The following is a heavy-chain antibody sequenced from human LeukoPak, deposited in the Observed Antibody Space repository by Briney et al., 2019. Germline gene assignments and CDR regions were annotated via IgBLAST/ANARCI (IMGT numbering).Heavy chain of an antibody. CDR3: AREIPGGRLDY. J-gene: IGHJ4*02. D-gene: IGHD1-14*01. CDR2: IYYSGST. Sequence: SETLCLTCTVSGGSISSYYWSWIRQPPGKGLEWVGYIYYSGSTNYCPSLKSRVTISVDTSKNHFSLNLSSVTAADTAVYYCAREIPGGRLDYWGQGTLVTVSS. CDR1: GGSISSYY. V-gene: IGHV4-59*01.